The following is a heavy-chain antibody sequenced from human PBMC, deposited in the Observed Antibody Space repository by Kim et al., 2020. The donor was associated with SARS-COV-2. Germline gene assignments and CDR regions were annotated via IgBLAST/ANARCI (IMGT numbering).Heavy chain of an antibody. D-gene: IGHD6-13*01. J-gene: IGHJ4*02. Sequence: SVKVSCKASGGTFSSYAISWVRQAPGQGLEWMGRIIPILGIANYAQKFQGRVTITADKSTSTAYMELSSLRSEDTALYYCARERVSSSWYYWGQGTLVTVSS. V-gene: IGHV1-69*04. CDR3: ARERVSSSWYY. CDR1: GGTFSSYA. CDR2: IIPILGIA.